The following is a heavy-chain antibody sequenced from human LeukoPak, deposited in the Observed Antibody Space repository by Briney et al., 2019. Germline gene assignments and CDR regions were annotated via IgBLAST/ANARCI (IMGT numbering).Heavy chain of an antibody. Sequence: PGGSLRLSCAASGFTFSSYPMHWVRQAPGKGLEWVAVISYDGSNKYYADSGKGRFTISRDNSKNTLYLQMNSLRAEDTAVYYCARAGSWSASWGMDVWGQGTTVTVSS. D-gene: IGHD3-3*01. J-gene: IGHJ6*02. V-gene: IGHV3-30-3*01. CDR1: GFTFSSYP. CDR2: ISYDGSNK. CDR3: ARAGSWSASWGMDV.